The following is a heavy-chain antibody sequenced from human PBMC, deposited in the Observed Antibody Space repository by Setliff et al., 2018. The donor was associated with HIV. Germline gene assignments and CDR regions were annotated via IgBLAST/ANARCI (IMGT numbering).Heavy chain of an antibody. J-gene: IGHJ3*02. CDR1: GYSFITYW. CDR2: MNPDGSNT. D-gene: IGHD1-26*01. Sequence: GESLKISCKGSGYSFITYWIGWVRQRPGKGLEWMGIMNPDGSNTRYSPSFQGQVNISVDEAITPXYPPWSTLKASDTAFFFCATLXXXXAVGGFDIXGQXXXVT. CDR3: ATLXXXXAVGGFDI. V-gene: IGHV5-51*01.